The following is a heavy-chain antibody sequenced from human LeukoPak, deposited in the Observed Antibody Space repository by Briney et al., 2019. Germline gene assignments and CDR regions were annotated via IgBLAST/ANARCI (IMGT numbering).Heavy chain of an antibody. CDR3: ARDLGLPGYCSGGSCYTFGY. V-gene: IGHV4-4*07. Sequence: RSSETVSLTCSVSGVSITSYYWSWIRQPAGKGLEWIGRIHTTGSTNYNPSLKSRVTMSVDTSKNQFSLKLSSVTAADTAVYYCARDLGLPGYCSGGSCYTFGYWGQGTLVTVSS. D-gene: IGHD2-15*01. J-gene: IGHJ4*02. CDR2: IHTTGST. CDR1: GVSITSYY.